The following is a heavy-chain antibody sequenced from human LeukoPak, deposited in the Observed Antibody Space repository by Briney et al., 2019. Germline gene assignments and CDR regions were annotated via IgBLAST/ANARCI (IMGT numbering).Heavy chain of an antibody. J-gene: IGHJ6*03. V-gene: IGHV1-2*02. CDR2: INPNSGGT. Sequence: ASVKVSCKASGYTFTGYYMHWVRQAPGRGLEWMGWINPNSGGTNYAQKFQGRVTMTRDTSISTAYMELSRLRSDDTAVYYCASCSSSSSAYYYYMDVWGKGTTVTVSS. CDR1: GYTFTGYY. CDR3: ASCSSSSSAYYYYMDV. D-gene: IGHD6-6*01.